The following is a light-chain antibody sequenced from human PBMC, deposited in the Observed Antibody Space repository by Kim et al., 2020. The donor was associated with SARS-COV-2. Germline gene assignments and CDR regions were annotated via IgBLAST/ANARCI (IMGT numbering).Light chain of an antibody. CDR2: DVS. CDR1: SSDVGGYNY. J-gene: IGLJ3*02. Sequence: HSITISCTGTSSDVGGYNYVSWYQQHPVKAPKLMIYDVSNRPSGVSNRFSGSKSGNTASLTISGLQAEDEADYYCSSYTSSSTLAVFGGGTQLTVL. CDR3: SSYTSSSTLAV. V-gene: IGLV2-14*03.